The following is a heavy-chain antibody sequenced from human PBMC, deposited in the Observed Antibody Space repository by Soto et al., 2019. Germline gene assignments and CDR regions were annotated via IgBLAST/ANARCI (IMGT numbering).Heavy chain of an antibody. CDR1: NISITTDLDY. V-gene: IGHV4-61*01. J-gene: IGHJ5*02. Sequence: SETLSLTCTVSNISITTDLDYWGWVRQPPGKGLEWIGYIYYSGSRNYNPSLKSPVTISVDSSKNQFSLRLSSVTAADTAVYYCARGTGTTLGWFDPWGQGTLVTVSS. CDR3: ARGTGTTLGWFDP. D-gene: IGHD1-7*01. CDR2: IYYSGSR.